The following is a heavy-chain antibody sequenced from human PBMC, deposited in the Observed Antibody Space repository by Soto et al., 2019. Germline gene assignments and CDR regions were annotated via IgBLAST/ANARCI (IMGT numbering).Heavy chain of an antibody. J-gene: IGHJ6*02. V-gene: IGHV3-9*01. CDR2: ITWNSGTI. CDR1: GFTFDDYA. Sequence: HPGGSLRLSCAASGFTFDDYAMFWVRQTPGKGLQWVSGITWNSGTIGYADSVKGRFTISRDNAKKSLYLQMNSLTPEDTALYYCAKARGSSSWYSQYHYGMDVWGQGTTVTVSS. CDR3: AKARGSSSWYSQYHYGMDV. D-gene: IGHD6-13*01.